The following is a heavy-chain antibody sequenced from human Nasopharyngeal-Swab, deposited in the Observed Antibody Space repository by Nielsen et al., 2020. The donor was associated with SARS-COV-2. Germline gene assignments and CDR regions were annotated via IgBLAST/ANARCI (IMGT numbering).Heavy chain of an antibody. Sequence: SETLSLTCSVSGCSNSRYYWSWVRQSPGKGLEWIGNMYKSGNTNYNPSLKSRVTISVDTSKNQFSLKLSSVTAADTAVYYCTSTFEMNPYYGMGVWGQGTTVTVSS. V-gene: IGHV4-59*01. CDR3: TSTFEMNPYYGMGV. CDR1: GCSNSRYY. CDR2: MYKSGNT. D-gene: IGHD5-24*01. J-gene: IGHJ6*02.